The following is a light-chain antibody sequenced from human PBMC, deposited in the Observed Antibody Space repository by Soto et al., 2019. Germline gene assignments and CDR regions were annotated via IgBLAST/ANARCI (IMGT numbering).Light chain of an antibody. V-gene: IGKV3D-15*01. Sequence: EIVMTQSPATLSVSPGEGATLSCRASQSISTNLAWYQQKPGQAPRLLIDGASSRATGIPARFFGSGSGTEFTLTIRSLQSEDFAVYFCQQYHDWPLTFGGGTRVEV. CDR3: QQYHDWPLT. CDR1: QSISTN. J-gene: IGKJ4*01. CDR2: GAS.